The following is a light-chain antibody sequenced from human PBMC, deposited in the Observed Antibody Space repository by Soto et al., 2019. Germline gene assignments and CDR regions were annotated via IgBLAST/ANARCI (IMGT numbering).Light chain of an antibody. V-gene: IGKV3-15*01. CDR1: QSVSSD. CDR3: QQYNNWPRT. J-gene: IGKJ1*01. CDR2: GAS. Sequence: EIVMTQSPATLYVSPGERATLSCRASQSVSSDLAWYHQKPGQAPRLLIYGASTRATGIPARFSGCGSGTEFTLTINSLQSEDSAVYYCQQYNNWPRTFGQGTKVEIK.